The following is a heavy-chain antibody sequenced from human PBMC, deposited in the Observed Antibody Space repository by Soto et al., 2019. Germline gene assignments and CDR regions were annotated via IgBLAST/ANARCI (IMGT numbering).Heavy chain of an antibody. D-gene: IGHD2-21*01. CDR3: AAGFPPDF. Sequence: EVHLVESGGGLVQPGGSLTLSCAASGFPFSISWMNWVRQAPGKGLEWVANIKGDGSEKYYVDSVKGRFTISRDNAKNSLSLQMNSLRAEDTAVYYCAAGFPPDFWGQGTLVTVSS. CDR2: IKGDGSEK. CDR1: GFPFSISW. V-gene: IGHV3-7*01. J-gene: IGHJ4*02.